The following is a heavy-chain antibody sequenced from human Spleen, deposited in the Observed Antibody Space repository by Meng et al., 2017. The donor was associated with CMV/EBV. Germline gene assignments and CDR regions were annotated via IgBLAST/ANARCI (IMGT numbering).Heavy chain of an antibody. J-gene: IGHJ5*02. CDR2: MNPNSGNT. Sequence: FTSYDNNWVRPATGQGLEWMGWMNPNSGNTGYAQKFQGRVTMTRNTSISTAYMELSSLRSEDTAVYYCARGGYSSSWYGRNNWFDPWGQGTLVTVSS. CDR3: ARGGYSSSWYGRNNWFDP. D-gene: IGHD6-13*01. V-gene: IGHV1-8*01. CDR1: FTSYD.